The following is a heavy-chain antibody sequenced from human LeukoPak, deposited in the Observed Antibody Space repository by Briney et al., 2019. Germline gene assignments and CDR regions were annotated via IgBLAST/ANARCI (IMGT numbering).Heavy chain of an antibody. Sequence: GGSLRLSCAASGFTFSSYGMHWVRQAPGKGLEWVAVIWYDESNKYYADSVKGRFTISRDNAKNSLYLQMNSLRDEDTAVYFCAGGDGWFGELLSFDYWGQGTLVTVSS. V-gene: IGHV3-33*01. D-gene: IGHD3-10*01. CDR3: AGGDGWFGELLSFDY. CDR2: IWYDESNK. J-gene: IGHJ4*02. CDR1: GFTFSSYG.